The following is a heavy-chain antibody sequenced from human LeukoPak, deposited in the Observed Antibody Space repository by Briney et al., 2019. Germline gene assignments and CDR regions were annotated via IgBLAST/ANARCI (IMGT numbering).Heavy chain of an antibody. D-gene: IGHD1-26*01. CDR3: AKRQDSGSYYAAFDI. V-gene: IGHV3-23*01. CDR1: GFTFSSYA. J-gene: IGHJ3*02. Sequence: GGSLRLSCAASGFTFSSYAMSWVRQAPGKGLEWVSAISGGGGSTYYAASVKGRFSISRDNSKNTLYLQTNSLRAEDTAVYYCAKRQDSGSYYAAFDIWGQGTAVTVSS. CDR2: ISGGGGST.